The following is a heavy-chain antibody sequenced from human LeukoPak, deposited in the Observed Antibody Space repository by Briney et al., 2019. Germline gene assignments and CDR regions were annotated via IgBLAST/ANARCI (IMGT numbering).Heavy chain of an antibody. CDR3: AREWPMVRGVDDAFDI. CDR1: GFTFSSYS. D-gene: IGHD3-10*01. CDR2: ISSSSSTI. V-gene: IGHV3-48*04. Sequence: GGSLRLSCAASGFTFSSYSMNWVRQAPGKGLEWVSYISSSSSTIYYADSVKGRFTISRDNAKNSLYLQMNSLRAEDTAVYYCAREWPMVRGVDDAFDIWGRGTMVTVSS. J-gene: IGHJ3*02.